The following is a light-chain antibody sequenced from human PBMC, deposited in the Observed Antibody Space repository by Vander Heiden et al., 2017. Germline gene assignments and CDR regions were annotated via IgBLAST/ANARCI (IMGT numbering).Light chain of an antibody. Sequence: EIVFTQSPGTLSLSPGERATLSCRASQSVSSSYLAWYQQKPGQAPRLLIYGASSRATGIPDRFSGSGSGTDFTLTISRREPEDFAVYYCQQYGSSLMYTFGQGTKLEIK. CDR3: QQYGSSLMYT. CDR2: GAS. V-gene: IGKV3-20*01. CDR1: QSVSSSY. J-gene: IGKJ2*01.